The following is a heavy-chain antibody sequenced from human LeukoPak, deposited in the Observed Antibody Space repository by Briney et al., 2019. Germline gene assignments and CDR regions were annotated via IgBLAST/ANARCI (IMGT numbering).Heavy chain of an antibody. Sequence: WETLSLTCTVSGRPISRYYWSCIREPPGKGLEWIGYIYSSGTSNYNPSLKSRVTISVDTSKNDFSLKLSSVAAADTAIYYCTRDLKPTHYFDYWGQGTLVTVSS. CDR1: GRPISRYY. J-gene: IGHJ4*02. V-gene: IGHV4-4*09. CDR3: TRDLKPTHYFDY. CDR2: IYSSGTS.